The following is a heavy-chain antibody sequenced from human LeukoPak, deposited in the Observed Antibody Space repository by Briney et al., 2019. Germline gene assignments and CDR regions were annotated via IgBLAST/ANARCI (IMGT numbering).Heavy chain of an antibody. CDR3: ARVSLVRGAPDYYFDY. J-gene: IGHJ4*02. V-gene: IGHV4-4*07. CDR1: GDSISNYY. CDR2: IYTSGST. Sequence: SETLSLTCTVSGDSISNYYWSWFRQPAGKELKWIGRIYTSGSTNYNPSLKSRVTMSVDTSKNQFSLKLSSVTAADTAVYYCARVSLVRGAPDYYFDYWGQGTLVTVSS. D-gene: IGHD3-10*01.